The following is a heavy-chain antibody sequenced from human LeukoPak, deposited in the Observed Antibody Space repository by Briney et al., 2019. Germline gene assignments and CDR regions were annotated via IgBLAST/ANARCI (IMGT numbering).Heavy chain of an antibody. CDR2: IYYSGST. V-gene: IGHV4-39*01. CDR3: ARAGYSSGWYYFDY. CDR1: GGPISSSSYY. Sequence: PSETLSLTCTVSGGPISSSSYYWGWIRQPPGKGLEWIGSIYYSGSTYYNPSLKSRVTISVDTSKNQFSLKLSSVTAADTAVYYCARAGYSSGWYYFDYWGQGTLVTVSS. D-gene: IGHD6-19*01. J-gene: IGHJ4*02.